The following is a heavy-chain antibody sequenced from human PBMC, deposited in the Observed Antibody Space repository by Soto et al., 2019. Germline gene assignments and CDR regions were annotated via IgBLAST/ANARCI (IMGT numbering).Heavy chain of an antibody. Sequence: QVQLQESGPGLVKPSETMSLTCTVSGGSINSGDYYWSWVRQPPGKGLEWIGYINYSGKTYYTPSLNSRVVISVDPSKIQFSLRLTSVTAADTAVYYWARHNFLSNTGFDPWGQGALVTVSS. D-gene: IGHD3-3*01. CDR2: INYSGKT. CDR3: ARHNFLSNTGFDP. J-gene: IGHJ5*02. CDR1: GGSINSGDYY. V-gene: IGHV4-30-4*01.